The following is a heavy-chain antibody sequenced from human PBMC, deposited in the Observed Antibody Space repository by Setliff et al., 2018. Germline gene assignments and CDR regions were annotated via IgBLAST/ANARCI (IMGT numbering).Heavy chain of an antibody. D-gene: IGHD3-16*01. CDR3: TLFGDRDTVDT. J-gene: IGHJ3*02. CDR2: IRASSDYI. Sequence: GGSLRLSCAASGFIFNTYTMNWVRQAPGQGLEWVSSIRASSDYIYYAGSVKGRFTISRDNTKNSLDLQMNSLRVDDTALYHCTLFGDRDTVDTWGQGTMVTVSS. V-gene: IGHV3-21*04. CDR1: GFIFNTYT.